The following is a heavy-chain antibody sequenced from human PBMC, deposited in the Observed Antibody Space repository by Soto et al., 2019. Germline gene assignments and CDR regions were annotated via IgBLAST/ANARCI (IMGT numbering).Heavy chain of an antibody. CDR3: AQGNTSGWYFFDS. D-gene: IGHD6-19*01. CDR2: ISGTGRST. J-gene: IGHJ4*02. V-gene: IGHV3-23*01. CDR1: GFTFINCA. Sequence: EVQLWESGGGLVQPGGSLRLSCEASGFTFINCAMSWVRQAPGKGLEWVSGISGTGRSTFYADSVEGRFTISRDNSKNTVYLQINRLRAEDTAVYYCAQGNTSGWYFFDSWGQGTLVTFSS.